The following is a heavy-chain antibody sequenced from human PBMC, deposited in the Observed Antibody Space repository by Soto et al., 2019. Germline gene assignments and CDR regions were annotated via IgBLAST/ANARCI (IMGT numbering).Heavy chain of an antibody. J-gene: IGHJ4*02. CDR2: IYYSGST. V-gene: IGHV4-59*08. Sequence: QVQLQESGPGLVKPSETLSLTCTVSGGSISSYYWSWIRQPPGKGLEWIGYIYYSGSTNYNPSLKSRVTISVDTSKRQFSLTLSSVTAAETAVYYCARRYSSSFDYWGQGTLVTVSS. CDR1: GGSISSYY. CDR3: ARRYSSSFDY. D-gene: IGHD6-13*01.